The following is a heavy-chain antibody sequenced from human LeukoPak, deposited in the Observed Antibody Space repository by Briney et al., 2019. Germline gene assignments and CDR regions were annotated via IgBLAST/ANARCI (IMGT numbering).Heavy chain of an antibody. CDR3: TRPSYDSSVSGVVY. V-gene: IGHV3-73*01. D-gene: IGHD3-22*01. CDR2: IRSKTNNYAT. Sequence: GGSLRLSCAASGFTFSGSAMHWVRQASGKGLEWVGRIRSKTNNYATAYAASVKGRFTISRDDSKNTAYLQMNSLKAEDTAVYYCTRPSYDSSVSGVVYWGQGTLVTVSS. CDR1: GFTFSGSA. J-gene: IGHJ4*02.